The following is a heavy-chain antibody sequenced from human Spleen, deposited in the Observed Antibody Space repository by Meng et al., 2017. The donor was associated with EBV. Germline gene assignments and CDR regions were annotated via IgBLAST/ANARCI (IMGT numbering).Heavy chain of an antibody. V-gene: IGHV4-34*01. J-gene: IGHJ5*01. Sequence: QVPLQPWGAGLLKPSDTLSLTCAVYGGSFNDYYWTWIRQPPGKGLEWIGEINHSGITNYNPSLKSRVTISVDTSKNQFSLKLSSVTAADTAVYYCARAGSFLGIIDSWGQGTLVTVSS. D-gene: IGHD2/OR15-2a*01. CDR2: INHSGIT. CDR3: ARAGSFLGIIDS. CDR1: GGSFNDYY.